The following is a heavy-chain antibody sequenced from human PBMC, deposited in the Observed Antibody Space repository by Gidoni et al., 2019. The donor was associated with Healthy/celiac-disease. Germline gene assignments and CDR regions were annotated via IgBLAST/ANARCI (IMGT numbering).Heavy chain of an antibody. J-gene: IGHJ4*02. CDR2: IYYSGST. CDR3: ARPPGILTGYYKRDY. Sequence: QLQLQESGPGLVKPSETLSLTCTVSGGSISSSSYYWGWIRQPPGKGLEWIGGIYYSGSTYYNPSLKSRVTISVDTSKNQFSLKLSSVTAADTAVYYCARPPGILTGYYKRDYWGQGTLVTVSS. CDR1: GGSISSSSYY. D-gene: IGHD3-9*01. V-gene: IGHV4-39*01.